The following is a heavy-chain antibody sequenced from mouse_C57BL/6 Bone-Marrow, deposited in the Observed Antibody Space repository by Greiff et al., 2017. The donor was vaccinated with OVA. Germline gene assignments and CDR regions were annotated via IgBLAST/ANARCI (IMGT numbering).Heavy chain of an antibody. CDR1: GISITTGNYR. J-gene: IGHJ1*03. CDR3: ARAPGFLDSYWYFDV. D-gene: IGHD4-1*01. V-gene: IGHV3-5*01. CDR2: IYYSGTI. Sequence: EVQRVESGPGLVKPSQTVFLTCTVTGISITTGNYRWSWIRQFPGNKLEWIGYIYYSGTITYNPSLTSRTTITRDTPKNQFFLEMNSLTAEDTATYYCARAPGFLDSYWYFDVWGTGTTVTVSS.